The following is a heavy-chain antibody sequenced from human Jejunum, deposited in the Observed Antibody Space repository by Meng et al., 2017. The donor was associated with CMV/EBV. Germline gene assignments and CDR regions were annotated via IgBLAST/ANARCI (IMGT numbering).Heavy chain of an antibody. V-gene: IGHV4-4*07. D-gene: IGHD3-16*01. CDR1: GGSFTTYY. CDR3: AKGYGNSFEY. Sequence: QVQLQESGPGVVQPLETLSLACTVSGGSFTTYYWSWIRQRAGKGLEWIGRIITSGSTNYNPSLRSRVIMSVDTSKNQFFLKLRSVTAADTAVYFCAKGYGNSFEYWGQGSLVTVSS. J-gene: IGHJ4*02. CDR2: IITSGST.